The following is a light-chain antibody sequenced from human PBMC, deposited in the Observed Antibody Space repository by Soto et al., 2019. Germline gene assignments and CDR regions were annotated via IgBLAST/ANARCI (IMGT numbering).Light chain of an antibody. Sequence: EIVLTQSPGTLSLSPGDRATLSCRASQSVTSSNLAWYQQKPGQDPRLLIYGASSRATGIPDRFSGSGSGTDVTLAISRLEAEDCAVYYGHQYGSSQWTFGQGTKVEIK. CDR1: QSVTSSN. CDR2: GAS. V-gene: IGKV3-20*01. CDR3: HQYGSSQWT. J-gene: IGKJ1*01.